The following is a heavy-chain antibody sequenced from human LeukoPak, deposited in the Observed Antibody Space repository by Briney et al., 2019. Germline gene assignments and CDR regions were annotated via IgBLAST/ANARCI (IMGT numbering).Heavy chain of an antibody. V-gene: IGHV4-34*01. CDR1: GGPFSGYF. D-gene: IGHD2-2*01. CDR3: ARDFCSSTNCPFDY. J-gene: IGHJ4*02. CDR2: IHNSGTT. Sequence: SETLSLTCAVSGGPFSGYFWSWIRQSSGKGLEWIGEIHNSGTTNYNPSLNSRVTISEDTSKNQFSLKLSSVTAADTALYYCARDFCSSTNCPFDYWGQGTLVTVSS.